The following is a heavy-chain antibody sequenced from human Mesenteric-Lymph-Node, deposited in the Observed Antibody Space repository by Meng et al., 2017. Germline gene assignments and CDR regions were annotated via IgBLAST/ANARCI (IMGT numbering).Heavy chain of an antibody. CDR2: IHHSGSA. Sequence: QGQLQWSGHGLVGPSPSLSLTWHVPGGSMGSGNYYWSWIRQPPGKGLEWIGYIHHSGSAYYNPSLKSRVSISVNTSKNQFSLNLNSMTAADTAVYYCASFDHIPRRNYFDYWGQGTLVTVSS. CDR1: GGSMGSGNYY. J-gene: IGHJ4*02. V-gene: IGHV4-30-4*01. D-gene: IGHD2-21*01. CDR3: ASFDHIPRRNYFDY.